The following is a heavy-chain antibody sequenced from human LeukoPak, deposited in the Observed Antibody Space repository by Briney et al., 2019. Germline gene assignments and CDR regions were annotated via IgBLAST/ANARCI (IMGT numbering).Heavy chain of an antibody. CDR1: GGSISSGGSY. CDR3: ARSKGGSPLDYYYYGMDV. Sequence: SETLSLTCTVSGGSISSGGSYWSWVRQHPGKGLEWIGYIYFSGSTYYNPSLKSRVTISVDTSKSQFSLKLSSVTAADTAVYYCARSKGGSPLDYYYYGMDVWGQGTTVTVSS. D-gene: IGHD3-10*01. CDR2: IYFSGST. J-gene: IGHJ6*02. V-gene: IGHV4-31*03.